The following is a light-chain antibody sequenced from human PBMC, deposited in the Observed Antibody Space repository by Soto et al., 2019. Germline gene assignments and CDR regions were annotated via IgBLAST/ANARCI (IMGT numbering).Light chain of an antibody. V-gene: IGKV1-5*01. CDR1: QSISSW. Sequence: DIPMTQSPSTLSVSVGDRVTITCRASQSISSWLASYQQTAGKAPKLLIYDASSLESGVPSRFTGSASGTEFTLTISSLQPDDFATYYCQQYNSFPYTFGQGTKLEIK. CDR3: QQYNSFPYT. CDR2: DAS. J-gene: IGKJ2*01.